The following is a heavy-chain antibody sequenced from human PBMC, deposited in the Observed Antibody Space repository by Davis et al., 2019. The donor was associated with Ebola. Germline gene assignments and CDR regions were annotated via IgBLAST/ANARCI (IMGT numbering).Heavy chain of an antibody. Sequence: GESLKISCAASGFTFSSSGMHWVRQAPGKGLEWVAVIWSDGGNKYYADSVKGRLTITRDNSMHTLYLQMNSLRAEDTAVFYCARERSYFGVVMRHWFDPWGQGTLVTVSS. CDR3: ARERSYFGVVMRHWFDP. J-gene: IGHJ5*02. D-gene: IGHD3-3*01. CDR2: IWSDGGNK. V-gene: IGHV3-33*01. CDR1: GFTFSSSG.